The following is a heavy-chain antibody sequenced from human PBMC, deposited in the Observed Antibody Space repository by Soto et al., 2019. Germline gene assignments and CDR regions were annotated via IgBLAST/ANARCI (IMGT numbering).Heavy chain of an antibody. J-gene: IGHJ5*02. D-gene: IGHD2-2*01. CDR3: AREAGYCSSTSCYNWFDP. Sequence: QVQLVQSGAEVKKPGSSVKVSCKASGGTFSSYAISWVRQAPGQGLEWMGGLIPIFGTANYAQKFQGRVTITADESTSTAYMELSSLRSEDTAVYYCAREAGYCSSTSCYNWFDPWGQGTLVTVSS. V-gene: IGHV1-69*01. CDR1: GGTFSSYA. CDR2: LIPIFGTA.